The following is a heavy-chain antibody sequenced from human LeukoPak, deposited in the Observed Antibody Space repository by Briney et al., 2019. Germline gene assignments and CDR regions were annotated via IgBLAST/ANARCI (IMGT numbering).Heavy chain of an antibody. CDR3: ARDPYSGGYGAYYYYYMDV. D-gene: IGHD6-19*01. J-gene: IGHJ6*03. V-gene: IGHV3-21*01. CDR2: ISSSSSYI. CDR1: GITFSSYS. Sequence: TGGSLRLSCAASGITFSSYSMNWVRQAPGKGLEWVSSISSSSSYIYYADSVKGRFTISRDNAKNSLYLQMDSLRAEDTAVYYCARDPYSGGYGAYYYYYMDVWGKGTTVTVSS.